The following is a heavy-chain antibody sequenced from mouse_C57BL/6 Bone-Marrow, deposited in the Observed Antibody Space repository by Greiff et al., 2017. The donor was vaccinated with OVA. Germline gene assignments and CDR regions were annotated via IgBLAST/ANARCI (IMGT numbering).Heavy chain of an antibody. CDR3: AGSGGCYYGSSYDY. V-gene: IGHV1-69*01. CDR2: IDPSDSYT. J-gene: IGHJ2*01. Sequence: QVQLQQPGAELVMPGASVKLSCKASGYTFTSYWMHWVKQRPGQGLEWIGEIDPSDSYTNYNQQFKGKSTLTVDKSSSTAYMQLSSLASEDSAVYYCAGSGGCYYGSSYDYWGQGTTLTVSS. D-gene: IGHD1-1*01. CDR1: GYTFTSYW.